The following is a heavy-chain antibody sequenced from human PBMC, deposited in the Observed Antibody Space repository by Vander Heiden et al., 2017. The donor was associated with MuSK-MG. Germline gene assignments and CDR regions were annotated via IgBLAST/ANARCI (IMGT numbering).Heavy chain of an antibody. CDR3: AREAALDYGMDV. CDR2: ISSSSSYI. D-gene: IGHD6-6*01. CDR1: GFTFSSYS. V-gene: IGHV3-21*01. J-gene: IGHJ6*02. Sequence: EVQLVESGGGLVKPGGSLRLSCAASGFTFSSYSMNGVRQAPGKGLEWVSSISSSSSYIYYADSVKGRFTISRDNAKNSLYLQMNSLRAEDTAVYYCAREAALDYGMDVWGQGTTVTVSS.